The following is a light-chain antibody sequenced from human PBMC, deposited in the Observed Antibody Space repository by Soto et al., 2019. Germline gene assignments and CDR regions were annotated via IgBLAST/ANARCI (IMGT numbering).Light chain of an antibody. CDR1: QGISSW. J-gene: IGKJ1*01. CDR2: DAS. CDR3: QQYNSYRT. V-gene: IGKV1-5*01. Sequence: DIQMTQSPSTLSASVGYRVTITCRASQGISSWLAWYQQKPGKAPKLLIYDASSLESGVPSRFSGSGSGTEFTLTISSLQPDDFATYYCQQYNSYRTFGQGTKVDIK.